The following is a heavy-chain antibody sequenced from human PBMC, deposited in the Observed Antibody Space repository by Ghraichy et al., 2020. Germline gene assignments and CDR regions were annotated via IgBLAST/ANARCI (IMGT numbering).Heavy chain of an antibody. CDR1: GFSFSSYE. CDR2: IRSSGSAI. D-gene: IGHD3-16*01. CDR3: ARDEADGGIDY. V-gene: IGHV3-48*03. Sequence: LSLTCAASGFSFSSYEMNWVRQAPGKGLEWVSYIRSSGSAIYYADSVKGRFTMSRDNAKSSLYLQMNSLRVEDTAVYYCARDEADGGIDYWGRGTLVTVSS. J-gene: IGHJ4*02.